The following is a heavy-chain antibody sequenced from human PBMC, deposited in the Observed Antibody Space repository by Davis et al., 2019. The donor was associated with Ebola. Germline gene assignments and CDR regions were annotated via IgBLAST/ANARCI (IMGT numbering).Heavy chain of an antibody. CDR2: INHSGST. CDR3: ARESRGRYYYYGMDV. J-gene: IGHJ6*02. Sequence: SETLSLTCAVSGGSFSGYYWSWIRQPPGKGLEWIGEINHSGSTNYNPSLKSRVTISVDTSKNQFSLKLSSVTAADTAVYYCARESRGRYYYYGMDVWGQGTTVTVSS. V-gene: IGHV4-34*01. D-gene: IGHD2-2*01. CDR1: GGSFSGYY.